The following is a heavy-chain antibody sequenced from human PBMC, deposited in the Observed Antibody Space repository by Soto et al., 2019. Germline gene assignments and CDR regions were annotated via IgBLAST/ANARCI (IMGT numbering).Heavy chain of an antibody. J-gene: IGHJ5*02. D-gene: IGHD1-1*01. CDR1: GGSVSSGSYY. Sequence: SETLSLTCTVSGGSVSSGSYYWSWIRQPPGKGLEWIGYIYYSGSTNYNPSLKSRVTISVDTSKNQFSLNLSSVTAADTVVYYCARVGTTGTTGDNWFDPWGQGTLVTVSS. V-gene: IGHV4-61*01. CDR3: ARVGTTGTTGDNWFDP. CDR2: IYYSGST.